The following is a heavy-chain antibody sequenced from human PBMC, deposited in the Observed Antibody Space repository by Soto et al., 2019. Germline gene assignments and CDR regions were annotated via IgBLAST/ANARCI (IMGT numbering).Heavy chain of an antibody. CDR3: ARGGRGGTPYYFDY. D-gene: IGHD3-10*01. Sequence: GGSLRLSCAASGFSVASYYMNWVRQSPGKGLEWVSVIHTGGGSYYADSVKGRFSISRDTSKNRLSVQMHSLRAEDTAVYYCARGGRGGTPYYFDYWGQGTLVTVSS. CDR1: GFSVASYY. V-gene: IGHV3-66*01. CDR2: IHTGGGS. J-gene: IGHJ4*02.